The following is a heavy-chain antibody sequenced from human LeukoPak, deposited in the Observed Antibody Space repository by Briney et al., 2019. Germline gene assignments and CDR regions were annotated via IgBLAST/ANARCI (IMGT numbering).Heavy chain of an antibody. Sequence: SETLSLTCTVSGGSLSSYYWSWIRQPAGKGLEWIGRIYTSGSPNYNPSLKSRVTMSVDTSKNQFSLKLISVTAADTAVYYCARVKSYGHFDYWGQGTLVTVSS. CDR3: ARVKSYGHFDY. J-gene: IGHJ4*02. V-gene: IGHV4-4*07. CDR2: IYTSGSP. CDR1: GGSLSSYY. D-gene: IGHD5-18*01.